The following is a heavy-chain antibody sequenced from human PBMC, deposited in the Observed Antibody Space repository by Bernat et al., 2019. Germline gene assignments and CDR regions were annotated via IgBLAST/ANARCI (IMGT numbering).Heavy chain of an antibody. D-gene: IGHD6-19*01. Sequence: QITLKESGPTLVKPTQTLTLTCTFSGFSLDTSGAGVAWIRQPPGKALEWLALIYWDDDKRYSPFLKSRLTITKDTSKNPVVLTMTNMDPVDTATYYCAHKPPHSGGWFITSFHSWGQGTLVAVSS. CDR1: GFSLDTSGAG. J-gene: IGHJ4*02. CDR2: IYWDDDK. V-gene: IGHV2-5*02. CDR3: AHKPPHSGGWFITSFHS.